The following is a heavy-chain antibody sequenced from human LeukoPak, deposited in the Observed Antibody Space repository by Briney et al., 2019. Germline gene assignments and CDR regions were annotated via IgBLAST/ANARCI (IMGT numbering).Heavy chain of an antibody. Sequence: SETLSLTCAVYGGSFSGYHWSWIRQPPGKGLEWIGEINHSGSTDYDPSLKSRVTISVDTSKNQFSLKLTSVTAADTAVYYCARRLRFVGVWFDPWGQGTLVTVSS. CDR1: GGSFSGYH. J-gene: IGHJ5*02. V-gene: IGHV4-34*01. CDR3: ARRLRFVGVWFDP. D-gene: IGHD3-10*01. CDR2: INHSGST.